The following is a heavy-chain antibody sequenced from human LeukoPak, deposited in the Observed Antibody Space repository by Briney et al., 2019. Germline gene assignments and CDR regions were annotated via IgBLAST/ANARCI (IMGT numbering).Heavy chain of an antibody. Sequence: GGSLRLSCVASGFTFSSYAMSWVRQDPGKGLEWVSAISGSGGSTYYVDSVKGRFTISRDNSKNTLYLQMNSPRAEDTAVYYCAKDYDYVWGSYRQGSYFDYWGQGTLVTVSS. V-gene: IGHV3-23*01. CDR3: AKDYDYVWGSYRQGSYFDY. D-gene: IGHD3-16*02. J-gene: IGHJ4*02. CDR1: GFTFSSYA. CDR2: ISGSGGST.